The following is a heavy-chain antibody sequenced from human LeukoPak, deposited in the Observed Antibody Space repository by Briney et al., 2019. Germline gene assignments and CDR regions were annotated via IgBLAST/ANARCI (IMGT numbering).Heavy chain of an antibody. V-gene: IGHV3-48*02. CDR2: ISSGSGTI. Sequence: GGSLRLSCAASGFTFSSYSMNWGRQAPGRGLEWLSYISSGSGTIYYADSVKGRFTISRDNAKNSMYLQMNSLRDEDTAVYYCARGGNIDFWGQGTLVTVSS. J-gene: IGHJ4*02. CDR1: GFTFSSYS. D-gene: IGHD3-10*01. CDR3: ARGGNIDF.